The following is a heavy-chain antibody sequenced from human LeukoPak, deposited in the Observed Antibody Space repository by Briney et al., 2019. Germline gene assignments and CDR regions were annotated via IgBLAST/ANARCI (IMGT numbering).Heavy chain of an antibody. Sequence: ASETLSLTCAVYGGSFSGYYWSWIRQPPGKGLEWIGEINHNGSTNYNPSLKSRVTISVDTSKNQFSLKLSSVTAADTAVYYCARRGLRVATKNWFDPWGQGTLVTVSS. D-gene: IGHD5-24*01. CDR1: GGSFSGYY. J-gene: IGHJ5*02. CDR2: INHNGST. V-gene: IGHV4-34*01. CDR3: ARRGLRVATKNWFDP.